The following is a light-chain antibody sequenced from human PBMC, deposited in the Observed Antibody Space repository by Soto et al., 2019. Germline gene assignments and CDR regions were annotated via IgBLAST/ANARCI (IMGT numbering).Light chain of an antibody. V-gene: IGLV1-40*01. CDR1: SSNLGAGYD. CDR3: QSYDSTMSARYV. CDR2: GNI. J-gene: IGLJ1*01. Sequence: QSVLTQPPSVSGAPGQRVTISCTGSSSNLGAGYDVHWYQQRPGTAPKLLIFGNINRPSGVPDRFSGSKSGTSASLAITGLQAEDEGHHHCQSYDSTMSARYVFGTGTKFTVL.